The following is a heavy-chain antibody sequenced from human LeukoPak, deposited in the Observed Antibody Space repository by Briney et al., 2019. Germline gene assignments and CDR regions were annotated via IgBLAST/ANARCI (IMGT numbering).Heavy chain of an antibody. CDR1: GGSIRDFY. V-gene: IGHV4-59*01. Sequence: SETLSLTCSVSGGSIRDFYWTWIRQPPGKGLEWIGYIYYTGTTNYSPSLRGRVIMSVDTSRNQFSLNLTSVTPADTAVYFCARLGDEIAVSGLKYYHYSHTDVWGSGTPVAVSS. CDR2: IYYTGTT. CDR3: ARLGDEIAVSGLKYYHYSHTDV. D-gene: IGHD6-19*01. J-gene: IGHJ6*03.